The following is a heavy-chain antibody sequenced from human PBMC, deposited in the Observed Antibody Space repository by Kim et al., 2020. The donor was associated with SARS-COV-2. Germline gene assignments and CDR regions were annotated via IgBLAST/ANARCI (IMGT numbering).Heavy chain of an antibody. Sequence: GGSLRLSCAASGFTVSSNYMSWVRQAPGKGLEWVSVIYSGGSTYYADSVKGRFTISRDNSKNTLYLQMNSLRAEDTAVYYCAREVSSSWSGYYYGMDVWGQGTTVTVSS. CDR2: IYSGGST. J-gene: IGHJ6*02. CDR1: GFTVSSNY. CDR3: AREVSSSWSGYYYGMDV. D-gene: IGHD6-13*01. V-gene: IGHV3-53*01.